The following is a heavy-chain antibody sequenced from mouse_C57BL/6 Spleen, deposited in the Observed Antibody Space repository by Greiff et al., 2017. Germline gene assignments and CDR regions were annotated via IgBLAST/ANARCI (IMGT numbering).Heavy chain of an antibody. CDR2: INPSTGGT. D-gene: IGHD2-4*01. J-gene: IGHJ2*01. CDR3: ARDGNYYDPMYYFDD. CDR1: GYSFTGYY. Sequence: EVQLQQSGPELVKPGASVKISCKASGYSFTGYYMNWVKQSPEKSLEWIGEINPSTGGTTYNQKFKAKATLTVDKSSSTAYMQLKSLTSEDSAVYYCARDGNYYDPMYYFDDWGQGTTLTVSS. V-gene: IGHV1-42*01.